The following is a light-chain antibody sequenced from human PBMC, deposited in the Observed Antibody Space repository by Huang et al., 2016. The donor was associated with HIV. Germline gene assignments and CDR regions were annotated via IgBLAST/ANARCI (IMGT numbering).Light chain of an antibody. CDR1: HCIATD. V-gene: IGKV3-15*01. CDR2: GAA. J-gene: IGKJ1*01. CDR3: HQYAKWPPGT. Sequence: EIVMMQSPSTLSVSPGESATLTCRASHCIATDLAWYQQKPGQTPRLLIYGAATRAAGIPARFSGTGSGTEFTLTINSLQSEDFAVYYCHQYAKWPPGTFGQGSKVEVK.